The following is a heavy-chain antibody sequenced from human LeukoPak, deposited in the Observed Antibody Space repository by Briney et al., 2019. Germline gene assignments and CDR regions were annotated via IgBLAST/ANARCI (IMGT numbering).Heavy chain of an antibody. D-gene: IGHD3-22*01. CDR2: INPNSGGT. CDR1: GYTFTGYY. V-gene: IGHV1-2*06. CDR3: ARGRNSVYYFNVVAPSYFDY. J-gene: IGHJ4*02. Sequence: ASVKVSCKAPGYTFTGYYMHWVRQAPGQGLEWMGRINPNSGGTNYAQKFQGRVTMTRDTSINTAYMDLGRLRSDDTAVYYCARGRNSVYYFNVVAPSYFDYWGQGTLVTVSS.